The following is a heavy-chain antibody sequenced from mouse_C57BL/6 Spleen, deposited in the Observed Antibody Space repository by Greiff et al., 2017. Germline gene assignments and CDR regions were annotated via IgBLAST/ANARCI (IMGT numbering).Heavy chain of an antibody. CDR2: IYPGDGDT. Sequence: QVQLQQSGAELVKPGASVKISCKASGYAFSSYWMNWVKPRPGKGLEWIGQIYPGDGDTNYNGKFKGKATLTADKSSSTAYMQLSSLTSEDSAVYFCARGTGTSGFAYWGQGTLVTVSA. D-gene: IGHD4-1*01. V-gene: IGHV1-80*01. J-gene: IGHJ3*01. CDR3: ARGTGTSGFAY. CDR1: GYAFSSYW.